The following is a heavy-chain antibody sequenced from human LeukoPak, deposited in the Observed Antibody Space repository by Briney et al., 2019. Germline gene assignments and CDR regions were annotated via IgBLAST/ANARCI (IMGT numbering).Heavy chain of an antibody. CDR2: ISSSGSAI. CDR1: GFTFSSDE. V-gene: IGHV3-48*03. Sequence: GGSLRLSCAASGFTFSSDEMSWVRQAPGRGLEWVSKISSSGSAIYYADSVKGRFTISRDNAKSTLYLQMNSLRVEDTAVYYCARGGSLGYWGQGTLVTVSS. J-gene: IGHJ4*02. CDR3: ARGGSLGY. D-gene: IGHD6-19*01.